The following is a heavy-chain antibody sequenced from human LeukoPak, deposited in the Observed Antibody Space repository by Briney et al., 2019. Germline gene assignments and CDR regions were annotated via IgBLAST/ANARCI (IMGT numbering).Heavy chain of an antibody. D-gene: IGHD2-2*01. Sequence: GASVKVSCKVSGYTLTELSMHWVRQAPGKGLGWMGGFDPEAGETIYAQKFQGRVTMTEDTSTDTAYMELSSLRSEDTAVYYCATDYFCSSTSCYDYWGQGTLVTVSS. CDR1: GYTLTELS. V-gene: IGHV1-24*01. CDR3: ATDYFCSSTSCYDY. CDR2: FDPEAGET. J-gene: IGHJ4*02.